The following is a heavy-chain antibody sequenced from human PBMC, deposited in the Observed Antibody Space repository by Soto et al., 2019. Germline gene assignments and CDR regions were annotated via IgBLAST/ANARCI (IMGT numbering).Heavy chain of an antibody. Sequence: QVQLVESGGGLVKPGGSLRLSCAASGFTFSDYYMSWIRQAPGKGLEWVSYISSSGSTIYYADSVKGRFTISRDNAKNSLYLQMNSLRAEDTAVYYCARAIAAAGTPWSTYYYYYYYMDVCGKGTTVTVSS. J-gene: IGHJ6*03. V-gene: IGHV3-11*01. CDR1: GFTFSDYY. CDR2: ISSSGSTI. CDR3: ARAIAAAGTPWSTYYYYYYYMDV. D-gene: IGHD6-13*01.